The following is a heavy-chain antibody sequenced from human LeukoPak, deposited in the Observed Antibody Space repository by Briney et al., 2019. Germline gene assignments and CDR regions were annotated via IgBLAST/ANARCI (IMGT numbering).Heavy chain of an antibody. D-gene: IGHD3-22*01. J-gene: IGHJ4*02. V-gene: IGHV1-18*01. CDR2: ISAYNGNT. CDR3: AVAYDSSGYSVKSGPYYFDY. CDR1: DYTFTKYG. Sequence: ASVKVSCKPSDYTFTKYGISWVRQAPGQGLEWLGWISAYNGNTNYAQKLQGRVTMTTDTSTRTAYMELRSLRSDDTAVYYCAVAYDSSGYSVKSGPYYFDYWGQGTLVTVSS.